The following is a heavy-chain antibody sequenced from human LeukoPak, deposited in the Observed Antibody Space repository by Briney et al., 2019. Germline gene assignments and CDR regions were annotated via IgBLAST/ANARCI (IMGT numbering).Heavy chain of an antibody. CDR1: GYTFTSYG. Sequence: GASVKVSCKASGYTFTSYGISWVRQAPGQGLEWMGWISAYNGNTNYAQKLQGRVTMTTDTSTSTAYMELRSLRSDDTAVYYCARDQQPTPSYNWNPYYFDYWGQGTLVTVSS. D-gene: IGHD1-20*01. J-gene: IGHJ4*02. CDR2: ISAYNGNT. V-gene: IGHV1-18*01. CDR3: ARDQQPTPSYNWNPYYFDY.